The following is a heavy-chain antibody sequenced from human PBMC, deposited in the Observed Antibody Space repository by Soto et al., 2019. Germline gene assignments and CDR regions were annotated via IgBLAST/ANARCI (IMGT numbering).Heavy chain of an antibody. V-gene: IGHV4-39*01. CDR2: IYYSAST. Sequence: LSLTCTVSGGSISSSDYYWGWIRQPPGKGLEWIGNIYYSASTYYNPSLKSRVTISVDTSKNQFSLKLSSVTAADTAVYYCARYSSASGWFDPWGQGTLVTVSS. CDR3: ARYSSASGWFDP. J-gene: IGHJ5*02. D-gene: IGHD6-19*01. CDR1: GGSISSSDYY.